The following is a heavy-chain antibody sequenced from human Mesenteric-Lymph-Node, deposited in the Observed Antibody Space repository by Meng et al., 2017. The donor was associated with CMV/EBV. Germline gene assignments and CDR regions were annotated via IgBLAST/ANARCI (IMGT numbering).Heavy chain of an antibody. D-gene: IGHD1-14*01. Sequence: FSDQAMGWGRRAPGKELEWVAIVAYDESKKYYGDSVRSRFTISRDNRRDTLYLQMDSLRVDDTAVYYCAKVEGGHKPDHYFYGMDVWGQGTTVTVSS. CDR3: AKVEGGHKPDHYFYGMDV. V-gene: IGHV3-30*04. CDR2: VAYDESKK. J-gene: IGHJ6*02. CDR1: FSDQA.